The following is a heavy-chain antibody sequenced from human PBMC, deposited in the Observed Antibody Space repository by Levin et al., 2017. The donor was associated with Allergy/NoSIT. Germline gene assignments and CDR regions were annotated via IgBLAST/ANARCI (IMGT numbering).Heavy chain of an antibody. J-gene: IGHJ6*03. D-gene: IGHD6-13*01. V-gene: IGHV3-33*01. CDR1: GFTFSSFG. Sequence: PGGSLRLSCAASGFTFSSFGIHWVRQAPGKGLEWVALIWYDGSNKYYADSVKGRFTISRDNPKTTLYLQVNSLSAEDTAEYYCARGAADGTYHDYYYMDGWGKGTTVTASS. CDR2: IWYDGSNK. CDR3: ARGAADGTYHDYYYMDG.